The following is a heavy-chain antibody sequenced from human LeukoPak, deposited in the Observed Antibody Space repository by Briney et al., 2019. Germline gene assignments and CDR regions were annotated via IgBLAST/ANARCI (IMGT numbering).Heavy chain of an antibody. J-gene: IGHJ4*02. CDR2: IYNSGSA. D-gene: IGHD3-22*01. CDR3: ARRGAGSSGFFDY. CDR1: SGSISTYY. V-gene: IGHV4-59*01. Sequence: PSETLSLTCTVSSGSISTYYSSWIRQPPGKGLEWIGYIYNSGSANYNPSLKSRVTISVDTSKNQFSLKLSSVTAADTAVYYCARRGAGSSGFFDYWGQGTLVTVSS.